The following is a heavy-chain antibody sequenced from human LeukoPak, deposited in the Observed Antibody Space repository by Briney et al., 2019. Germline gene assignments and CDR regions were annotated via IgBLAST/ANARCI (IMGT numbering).Heavy chain of an antibody. V-gene: IGHV1-69*05. Sequence: SVNVSCKASGRTFSSYAISWVRQAPGQGLAGMGGIIPIFGTANYAQHFQGRFTITTGESTSTAYMELSRLRSEDTAVYYCARGSKDCSSTSCYYYYWGQGTLVTVSS. CDR1: GRTFSSYA. CDR2: IIPIFGTA. CDR3: ARGSKDCSSTSCYYYY. J-gene: IGHJ4*02. D-gene: IGHD2-2*01.